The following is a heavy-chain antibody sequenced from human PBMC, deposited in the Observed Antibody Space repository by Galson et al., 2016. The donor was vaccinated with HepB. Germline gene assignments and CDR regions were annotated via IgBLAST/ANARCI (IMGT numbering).Heavy chain of an antibody. D-gene: IGHD3-16*01. CDR3: VKDQGGTWGAFDI. Sequence: SLRLSCAASGFTFSSYAIHWVRQAPGKGLEYLSEITGNEGITYYADSVKGRFTISRDNSRNTLYLQMSSLTTEDTAVYYCVKDQGGTWGAFDIWGQGTLVTVSS. CDR1: GFTFSSYA. V-gene: IGHV3-64D*06. J-gene: IGHJ3*02. CDR2: ITGNEGIT.